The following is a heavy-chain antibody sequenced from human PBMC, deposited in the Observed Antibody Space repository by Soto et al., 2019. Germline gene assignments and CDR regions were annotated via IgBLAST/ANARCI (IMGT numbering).Heavy chain of an antibody. CDR3: ARGEVNYFDY. Sequence: SETLSLTCSISGLSMSSSSYYSAWIRQPPGKGMEWIGSIYYSGNTYYNPSLKSRITISVDTSKNHFSLKLISLTAADTAVYYCARGEVNYFDYWGQGTLVTVSS. CDR2: IYYSGNT. J-gene: IGHJ4*02. CDR1: GLSMSSSSYY. V-gene: IGHV4-39*02.